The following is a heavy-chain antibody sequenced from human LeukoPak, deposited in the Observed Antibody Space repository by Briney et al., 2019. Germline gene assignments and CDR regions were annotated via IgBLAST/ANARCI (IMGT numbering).Heavy chain of an antibody. J-gene: IGHJ4*02. CDR3: AKAEGITMIVVVITPFDY. CDR2: ISGSGGGT. D-gene: IGHD3-22*01. Sequence: GGSLRLSCAASGFTFSSYAMSWVRQAPGKGLEWVSAISGSGGGTYYADSVKGRFTISRDDSKNTLYLQMNSLRAEDSAVYYCAKAEGITMIVVVITPFDYWGQGTLVTVSS. CDR1: GFTFSSYA. V-gene: IGHV3-23*01.